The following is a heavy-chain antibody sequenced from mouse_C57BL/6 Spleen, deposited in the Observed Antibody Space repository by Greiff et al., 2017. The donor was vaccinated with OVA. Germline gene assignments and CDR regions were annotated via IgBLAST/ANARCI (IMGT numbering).Heavy chain of an antibody. CDR2: IDPETGGT. V-gene: IGHV1-15*01. D-gene: IGHD2-12*01. CDR1: GYTFTDYE. Sequence: QVQLQQSGAELVRPGASVTLSCKASGYTFTDYEMHWVKQTPVHGLEWIGAIDPETGGTAYNQKFKGKAILTADKSSSTAYMELRSLTSEYSAVYYCTRDSYGKLAWFAYWGQGTLVTVSA. J-gene: IGHJ3*01. CDR3: TRDSYGKLAWFAY.